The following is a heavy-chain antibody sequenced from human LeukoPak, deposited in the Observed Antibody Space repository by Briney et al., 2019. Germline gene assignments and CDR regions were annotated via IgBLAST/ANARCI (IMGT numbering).Heavy chain of an antibody. J-gene: IGHJ4*02. CDR3: ARQYWDDSRLDY. D-gene: IGHD3-22*01. CDR1: GGSFSGYY. V-gene: IGHV4-34*01. CDR2: ISHSGST. Sequence: KPSETLSLTCAVYGGSFSGYYWSWIRQPPGKGLEWIGEISHSGSTNYNPSLKSRVTISVDTSKNQFSLKLSSVTAADTAVYYCARQYWDDSRLDYWGQGTLVTVSS.